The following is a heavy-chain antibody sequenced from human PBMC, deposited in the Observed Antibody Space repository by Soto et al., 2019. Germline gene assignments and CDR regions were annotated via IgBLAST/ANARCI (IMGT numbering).Heavy chain of an antibody. J-gene: IGHJ4*02. V-gene: IGHV4-39*07. CDR1: GGSISSSSYY. Sequence: SETLSLTCTVSGGSISSSSYYWGWIRQPPGKGLEWIGSIYYSGSTYYNPSLKSRVTISVDTSKNQFSLKLSSVTAADTAVHYCARDITRLGPFDYWGQGTLVTVSS. CDR3: ARDITRLGPFDY. CDR2: IYYSGST. D-gene: IGHD3-3*01.